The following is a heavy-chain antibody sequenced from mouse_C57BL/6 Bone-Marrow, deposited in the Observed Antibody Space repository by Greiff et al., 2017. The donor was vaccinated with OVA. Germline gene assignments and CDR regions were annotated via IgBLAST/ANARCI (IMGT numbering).Heavy chain of an antibody. CDR2: ISSGGSYT. D-gene: IGHD2-3*01. Sequence: VQLKQSGGDLVKPGGSLKLSCAASGFTFSSYGMSWVRQTPDKRLEWVATISSGGSYTYYPDSVKGRFTISRDNAKNTLYLQMSSLKSEDTAMYYCARPDGYYFDYWGQGTTLTVSS. CDR1: GFTFSSYG. CDR3: ARPDGYYFDY. V-gene: IGHV5-6*01. J-gene: IGHJ2*01.